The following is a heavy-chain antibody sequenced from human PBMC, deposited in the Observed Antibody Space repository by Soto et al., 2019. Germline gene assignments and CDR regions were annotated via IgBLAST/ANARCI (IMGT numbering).Heavy chain of an antibody. CDR3: ARDFEWNFDY. J-gene: IGHJ4*02. V-gene: IGHV3-30*03. Sequence: QVQLVESGGGVVQPGRSLRLSCSASGFAFSSYNMHWVRQAPGKGPEWLAILSTDGRTSYYADSLRGRFTISRDNSRNTLFLQMNILSGDETVVYNCARDFEWNFDYWGQGTLVTVSP. D-gene: IGHD3-3*01. CDR1: GFAFSSYN. CDR2: LSTDGRTS.